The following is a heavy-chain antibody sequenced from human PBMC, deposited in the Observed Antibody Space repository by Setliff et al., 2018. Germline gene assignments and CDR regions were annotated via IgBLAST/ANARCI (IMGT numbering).Heavy chain of an antibody. Sequence: SETLSLTCTVSGGSIGPHYWSWIRQAPGKGLEWIGEISPGGSTIYNPSLRSRVTMSVDKSKNQFSLKLNSVTGADTAVYYCARVTGFSYMDVWGKGTTVTVSS. CDR2: ISPGGST. J-gene: IGHJ6*03. V-gene: IGHV4-4*09. D-gene: IGHD3-3*01. CDR1: GGSIGPHY. CDR3: ARVTGFSYMDV.